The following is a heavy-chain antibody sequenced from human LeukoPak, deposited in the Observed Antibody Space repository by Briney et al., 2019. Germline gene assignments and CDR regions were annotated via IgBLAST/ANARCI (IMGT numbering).Heavy chain of an antibody. CDR2: ISGSGGST. CDR3: AKGSSAAGRGRGEFDS. Sequence: GGSLRLSCAASGFTFSSYAMSWVRQAPGKGLEWVSAISGSGGSTYYADSVKGRFTISRDNSKNTLYLQMNSLRAEDTAVYYCAKGSSAAGRGRGEFDSWGQGPLVTVPS. CDR1: GFTFSSYA. D-gene: IGHD6-13*01. J-gene: IGHJ4*02. V-gene: IGHV3-23*01.